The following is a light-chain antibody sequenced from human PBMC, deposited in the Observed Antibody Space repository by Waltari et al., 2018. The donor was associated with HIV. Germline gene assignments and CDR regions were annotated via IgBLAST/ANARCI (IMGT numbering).Light chain of an antibody. J-gene: IGLJ1*01. CDR2: DIT. CDR1: YTDVGGYHY. Sequence: QSALTQPASVSGSPGQSLTISSNATYTDVGGYHYLPWYQHHPGKAPKVIIYDITKRPSGISDRFSGSKSGNTASLTISGLQAEDEADYYCNSYTSSNTFVFGTGTKVTVL. CDR3: NSYTSSNTFV. V-gene: IGLV2-14*03.